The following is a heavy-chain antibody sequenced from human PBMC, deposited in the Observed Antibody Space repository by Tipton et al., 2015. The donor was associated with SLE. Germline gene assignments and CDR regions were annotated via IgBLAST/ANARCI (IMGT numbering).Heavy chain of an antibody. CDR2: IYYSRST. CDR3: ARVLHGSGSEYYFDY. V-gene: IGHV4-61*01. J-gene: IGHJ4*02. Sequence: TLSLTCTVSGGSISSGSYYWSWIRQPPGKGLEWIGYIYYSRSTNYNPSLKSRVTISVDTSKNQFSLKLSSVTAADTAVYYSARVLHGSGSEYYFDYWGQGTLVTVSS. D-gene: IGHD3-10*01. CDR1: GGSISSGSYY.